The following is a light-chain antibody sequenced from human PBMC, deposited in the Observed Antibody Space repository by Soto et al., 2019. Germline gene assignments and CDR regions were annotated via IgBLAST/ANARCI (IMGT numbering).Light chain of an antibody. V-gene: IGKV3-20*01. Sequence: EIVMTESPATLSVSTGERSTLSVSSSQSVSSSYLAWYQQKPGQAPRLLIYDASSRATGIPDRFSGSGSGTDFTLTISRLEPEDFAVYYCQQYGSSLITFGQGTRLEIK. CDR2: DAS. J-gene: IGKJ5*01. CDR1: QSVSSSY. CDR3: QQYGSSLIT.